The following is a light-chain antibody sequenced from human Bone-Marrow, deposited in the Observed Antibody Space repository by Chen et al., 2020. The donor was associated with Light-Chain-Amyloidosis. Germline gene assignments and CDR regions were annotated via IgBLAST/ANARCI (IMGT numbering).Light chain of an antibody. V-gene: IGLV3-25*03. CDR3: QSADSSGTYEVI. J-gene: IGLJ2*01. Sequence: SYELTQPPSVSVYPGQTARITCSGDDLPTKYAYWYQQKPGQAPVLVIHRDTDRPSGISERFSCSSSGTTATLTISGVQAEDEADYHCQSADSSGTYEVIFGGGTKLTVL. CDR1: DLPTKY. CDR2: RDT.